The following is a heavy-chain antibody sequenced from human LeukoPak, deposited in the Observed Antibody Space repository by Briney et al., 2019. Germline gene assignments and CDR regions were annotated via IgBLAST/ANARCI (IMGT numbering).Heavy chain of an antibody. CDR2: IYSSGST. J-gene: IGHJ4*02. V-gene: IGHV3-53*01. CDR1: GFTVSSNY. Sequence: PGGSLRLSCAASGFTVSSNYMSWVRQAPGRGLEWVSVIYSSGSTYYADPVKGRFTISRDNAKNSLYLQMNNLRAEDTAVYYCARLDTAMVADYWGQGTLVSVSS. D-gene: IGHD5-18*01. CDR3: ARLDTAMVADY.